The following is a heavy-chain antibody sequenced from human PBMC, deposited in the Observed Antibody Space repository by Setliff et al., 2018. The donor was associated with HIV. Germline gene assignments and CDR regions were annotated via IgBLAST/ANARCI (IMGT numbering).Heavy chain of an antibody. D-gene: IGHD2-21*01. J-gene: IGHJ6*03. CDR1: GGSISSSSYY. CDR3: ARDLWGLSYYYYYMDV. Sequence: PSETLSLTCIVSGGSISSSSYYWGWIRQPPGKGLEWIGTVYYSGSTYYNPSLKSRVTISVDTSENQFSLKLTSVTASDTAVYYCARDLWGLSYYYYYMDVWGKGTTVPVSS. V-gene: IGHV4-39*07. CDR2: VYYSGST.